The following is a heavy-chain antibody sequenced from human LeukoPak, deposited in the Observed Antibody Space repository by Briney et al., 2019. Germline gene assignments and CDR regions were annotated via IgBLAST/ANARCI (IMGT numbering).Heavy chain of an antibody. V-gene: IGHV4-59*01. CDR1: GGSISSYY. D-gene: IGHD6-13*01. CDR3: ARGVYIAAAQYSY. Sequence: SETLSLTCTVSGGSISSYYWSWIRQPPGKGLEWTGYIYYSGSTNYNPSLKSRVTISVDTSKNQFSLKLSSVTAADTAVYYCARGVYIAAAQYSYWGQGTLVTVSS. CDR2: IYYSGST. J-gene: IGHJ4*02.